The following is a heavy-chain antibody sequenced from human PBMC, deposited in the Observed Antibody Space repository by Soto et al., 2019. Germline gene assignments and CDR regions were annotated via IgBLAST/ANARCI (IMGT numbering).Heavy chain of an antibody. V-gene: IGHV4-59*08. Sequence: SETLSLTCTVSGGSISSYYWSWIRQPPGKGLEWIGYIYYSGSTNYNPSLKSRVTISVDTSKNQFSLKLSSVTAADTAVYYCARSTYYDILTGYYVGDRFDYWGQGTLVTVSS. D-gene: IGHD3-9*01. CDR2: IYYSGST. CDR3: ARSTYYDILTGYYVGDRFDY. J-gene: IGHJ4*02. CDR1: GGSISSYY.